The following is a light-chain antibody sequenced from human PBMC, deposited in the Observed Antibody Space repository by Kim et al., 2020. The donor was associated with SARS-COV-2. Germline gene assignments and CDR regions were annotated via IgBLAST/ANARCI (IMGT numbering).Light chain of an antibody. CDR3: GSRDSSGHRYG. CDR2: GNN. V-gene: IGLV3-19*01. CDR1: SLRRYY. Sequence: VALGQTVRITCRGDSLRRYYASWYKQKPGQAPSLVIYGNNNRPSGIPDRLSGSNSGNTASLTITGAQAEDEADYFCGSRDSSGHRYGFGTGTRVIVL. J-gene: IGLJ1*01.